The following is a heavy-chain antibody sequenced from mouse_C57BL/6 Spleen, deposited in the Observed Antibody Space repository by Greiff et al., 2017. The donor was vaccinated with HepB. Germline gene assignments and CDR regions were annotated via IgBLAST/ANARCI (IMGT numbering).Heavy chain of an antibody. V-gene: IGHV14-4*01. CDR2: IDPENGDT. CDR1: GFNIKDDY. D-gene: IGHD2-5*01. J-gene: IGHJ4*01. CDR3: TTWGVNYYAMDY. Sequence: EVQLQQSGAELVRPGASVKLSCTASGFNIKDDYMHWVKQRPEQGLEWIGWIDPENGDTEYASKFQGKATITADTSSNTAYLQLSSLTSEDTAVYYCTTWGVNYYAMDYWGQGTSVTVSS.